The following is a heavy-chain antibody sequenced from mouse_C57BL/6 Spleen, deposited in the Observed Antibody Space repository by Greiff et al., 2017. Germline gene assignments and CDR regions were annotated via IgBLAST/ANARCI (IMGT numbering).Heavy chain of an antibody. CDR1: GYTFTSYD. CDR2: IYPRDGST. J-gene: IGHJ4*01. V-gene: IGHV1-85*01. CDR3: AREKVDGYYVGAMDY. D-gene: IGHD2-3*01. Sequence: QVQLKESGAELVKPGASVKLSCKASGYTFTSYDINWVKQRPGQGLEWIGWIYPRDGSTKYNEKFKGKATLTVDTSSSTAYMELHSLTSEDSAVYFCAREKVDGYYVGAMDYWGQGTSVTVSS.